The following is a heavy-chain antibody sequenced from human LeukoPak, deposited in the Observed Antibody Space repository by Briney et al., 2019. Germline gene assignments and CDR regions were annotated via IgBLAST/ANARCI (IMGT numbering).Heavy chain of an antibody. CDR2: ISKSDSTT. Sequence: GGSLRLSCAASGFTSSDNFMSWIRQAPGKGLEWVSYISKSDSTTYYADTVKGRFTISRDSAKNSVYLYMNSLRAEDTAVYYCASAVAAPDQDPPFDYWGQGTLVTVSS. V-gene: IGHV3-11*01. J-gene: IGHJ4*02. CDR3: ASAVAAPDQDPPFDY. D-gene: IGHD6-25*01. CDR1: GFTSSDNF.